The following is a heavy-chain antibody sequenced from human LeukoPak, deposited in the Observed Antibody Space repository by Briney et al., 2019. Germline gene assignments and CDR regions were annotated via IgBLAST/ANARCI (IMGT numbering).Heavy chain of an antibody. J-gene: IGHJ4*02. Sequence: GGSLRLSCAASGFTVSSNYMNWVRQAPGKGLEWVSVIYGGGNIYYADSVKGRFTISRDNSKNTLYLQMNSLRAEDTAVYYCARGGHDGDYKYYFDYWGQGTLVTVSS. V-gene: IGHV3-53*01. D-gene: IGHD4-17*01. CDR2: IYGGGNI. CDR1: GFTVSSNY. CDR3: ARGGHDGDYKYYFDY.